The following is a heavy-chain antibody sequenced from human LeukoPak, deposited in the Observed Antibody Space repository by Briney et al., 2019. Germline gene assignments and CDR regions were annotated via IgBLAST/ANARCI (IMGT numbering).Heavy chain of an antibody. CDR3: ARVRGAKFDY. D-gene: IGHD1-26*01. CDR2: IYHSGST. V-gene: IGHV4-30-2*01. J-gene: IGHJ4*02. CDR1: GGSISSGGYS. Sequence: PSETLSLTCAVSGGSISSGGYSWSWIRQPPGKGLEWIGYIYHSGSTYYNSSLKSRVTISVDRSKNQFSLKLSSVTAADTAVYYCARVRGAKFDYWGQGTLVTVSS.